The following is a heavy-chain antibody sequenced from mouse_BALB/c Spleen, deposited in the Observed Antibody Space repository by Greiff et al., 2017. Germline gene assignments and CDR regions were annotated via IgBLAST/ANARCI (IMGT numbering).Heavy chain of an antibody. CDR2: IYPGSGNT. D-gene: IGHD1-1*01. Sequence: VQVVESGAELARPGASVKLSCKASGYTFTDYYINWVKQRTGQGLEWIGEIYPGSGNTYYNEKFKGKATLTADKSSSTAYMQLSSLTSEDSAVYFCARSDYYGSSYDYYYAMDYWGQGTSVTVSS. V-gene: IGHV1-77*01. CDR1: GYTFTDYY. CDR3: ARSDYYGSSYDYYYAMDY. J-gene: IGHJ4*01.